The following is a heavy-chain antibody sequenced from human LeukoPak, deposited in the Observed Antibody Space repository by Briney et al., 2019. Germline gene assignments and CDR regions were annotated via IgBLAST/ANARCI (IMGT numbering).Heavy chain of an antibody. V-gene: IGHV4-61*01. D-gene: IGHD6-13*01. CDR1: GGSISSSSYY. CDR2: IYYSGST. Sequence: SETLSLTCTVSGGSISSSSYYWSWIRQPPGKGLEWIGYIYYSGSTNYNPSLKSRVTIPVDTSKNQFSLKLSSVTAADTAVYYCARGGRAAALGYWGQGTLVTVSS. CDR3: ARGGRAAALGY. J-gene: IGHJ4*02.